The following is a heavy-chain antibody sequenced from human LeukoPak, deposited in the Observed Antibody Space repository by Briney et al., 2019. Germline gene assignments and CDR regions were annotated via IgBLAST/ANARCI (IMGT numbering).Heavy chain of an antibody. Sequence: SETLSLTCAVYGGSFSGYCWSWVRQPPGKGLEWIGEINHSGSTNYNPSLKSRVTISVVTSKNQISLKLGYVTAADTAVYYCSSCPRYKERYSRFDYWGQGTLVTVSS. D-gene: IGHD2-15*01. CDR2: INHSGST. CDR3: SSCPRYKERYSRFDY. J-gene: IGHJ4*02. V-gene: IGHV4-34*01. CDR1: GGSFSGYC.